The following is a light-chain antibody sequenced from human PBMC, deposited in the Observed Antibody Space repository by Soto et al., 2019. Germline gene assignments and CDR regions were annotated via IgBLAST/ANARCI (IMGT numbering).Light chain of an antibody. CDR3: SSYTSSVTLL. CDR1: SSDVGGYNF. CDR2: EVS. J-gene: IGLJ2*01. V-gene: IGLV2-14*01. Sequence: QSALTQPASVSGSPGQSITISCTGTSSDVGGYNFVSWYQQHPGKAPKLMIYEVSNRPSGVSYRFSGSKSGNTASLTISGHQAEDAADYYCSSYTSSVTLLFGGGTKLTVL.